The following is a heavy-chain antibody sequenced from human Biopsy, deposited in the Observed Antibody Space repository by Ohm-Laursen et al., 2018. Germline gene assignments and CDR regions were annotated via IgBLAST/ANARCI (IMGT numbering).Heavy chain of an antibody. Sequence: GSLRLSCAASGFTFNDFAMTWVRQAPGKGLEWVSAIGGSGGTTYYAGSVKGRFTISRDNSKNTLYLQINTLTLEDTAFYYCARGLSSGWYGYFDVWGRGTLVTVSS. J-gene: IGHJ2*01. CDR1: GFTFNDFA. D-gene: IGHD6-19*01. V-gene: IGHV3-23*01. CDR3: ARGLSSGWYGYFDV. CDR2: IGGSGGTT.